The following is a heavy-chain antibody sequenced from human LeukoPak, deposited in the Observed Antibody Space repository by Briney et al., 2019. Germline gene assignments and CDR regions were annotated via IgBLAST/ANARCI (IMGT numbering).Heavy chain of an antibody. Sequence: PGGSLRLSCAVSGITLSNYGMSRVRQAPGKGLEWVAGFSDSGGSTDYADSVKGRFTISRDNPKNTLYLQMNSLRAEDTAVYFCAKRGVVIRVILVGFHKEAYYFESWGQGALVTVSS. D-gene: IGHD3/OR15-3a*01. V-gene: IGHV3-23*01. CDR3: AKRGVVIRVILVGFHKEAYYFES. CDR2: FSDSGGST. J-gene: IGHJ4*02. CDR1: GITLSNYG.